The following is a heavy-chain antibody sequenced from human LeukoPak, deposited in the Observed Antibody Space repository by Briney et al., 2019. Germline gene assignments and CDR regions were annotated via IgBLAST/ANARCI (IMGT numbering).Heavy chain of an antibody. J-gene: IGHJ5*02. CDR2: INSGGTVT. Sequence: GGSLRLSCAASGFTFSDFWMHWVRQAPGKGLVWVSRINSGGTVTNYADSVKGRLTISRDNAKNSLFLQINSLRAEDTAVYYCANGGTYSSGPWGQGTLVTVSS. CDR1: GFTFSDFW. CDR3: ANGGTYSSGP. V-gene: IGHV3-74*01. D-gene: IGHD3-22*01.